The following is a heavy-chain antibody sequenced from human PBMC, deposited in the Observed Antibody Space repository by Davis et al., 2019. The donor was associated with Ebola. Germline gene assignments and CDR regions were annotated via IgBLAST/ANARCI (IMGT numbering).Heavy chain of an antibody. Sequence: GESLKISCAASGFTFSGSAMHWVRQASGKGLEWVGRIRSKANSYATAYAASVKGRFTISRDDSKNTAYLQMNSLKTEDTAVYYCTTEGTHCSGGSCYSCYFDYWGQGTLVTVSS. D-gene: IGHD2-15*01. J-gene: IGHJ4*02. V-gene: IGHV3-73*01. CDR2: IRSKANSYAT. CDR3: TTEGTHCSGGSCYSCYFDY. CDR1: GFTFSGSA.